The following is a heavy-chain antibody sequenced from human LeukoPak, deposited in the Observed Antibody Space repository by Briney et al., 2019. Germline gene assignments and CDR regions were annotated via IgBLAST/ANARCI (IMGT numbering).Heavy chain of an antibody. CDR1: GFTFSNSW. J-gene: IGHJ6*03. CDR2: IRQDGSEK. V-gene: IGHV3-7*01. CDR3: ARAEGDYYYYFYMDV. Sequence: GGSLRLSCAASGFTFSNSWMSWVRQAPGKGLEWMANIRQDGSEKYYVDSVKGRFTISRDNAKNSLYLQMNSLRAEDTAVYYCARAEGDYYYYFYMDVWGKGTTVTISS.